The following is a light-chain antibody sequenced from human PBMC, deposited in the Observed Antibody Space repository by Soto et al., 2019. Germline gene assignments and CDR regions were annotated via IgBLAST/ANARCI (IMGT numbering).Light chain of an antibody. J-gene: IGLJ2*01. V-gene: IGLV2-14*01. CDR1: SSDVGGYNY. CDR2: DVS. CDR3: SSYTSSSTVVV. Sequence: QSALTQPASVSGSPGQSITISCTGTSSDVGGYNYVSWYQQHPGKAPKLMIHDVSNRPSGVSNRFSGSKSGNTASLTISGLQAEDEADYYCSSYTSSSTVVVFGRGTKLTVL.